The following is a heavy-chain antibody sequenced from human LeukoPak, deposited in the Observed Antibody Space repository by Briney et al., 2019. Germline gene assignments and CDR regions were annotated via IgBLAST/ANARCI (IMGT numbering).Heavy chain of an antibody. D-gene: IGHD3-16*02. CDR1: GYTFTSYA. Sequence: ASVKVSCKASGYTFTSYAMHWVRQAPGQRLEWMGWINAGNGNTKYSQKFQGRVTITRDTSASTAYMELSSLRSEDTAVYYCARPLFAKGLCDYVWGSYRYDYYFDYWGQGTLVTVSS. J-gene: IGHJ4*02. V-gene: IGHV1-3*01. CDR2: INAGNGNT. CDR3: ARPLFAKGLCDYVWGSYRYDYYFDY.